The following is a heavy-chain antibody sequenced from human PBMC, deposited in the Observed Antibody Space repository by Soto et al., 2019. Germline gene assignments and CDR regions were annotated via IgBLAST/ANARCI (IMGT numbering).Heavy chain of an antibody. CDR1: VFTFSSYE. D-gene: IGHD1-1*01. Sequence: PGGSLRLSCAASVFTFSSYEMNWVRQAPGKGLEWVSYISSSGSTIYYADSVKGRFTISRDNAKNSLYLQMNSLRAEDTAVYYCASAVRGKYRYNWNDVHFDYWGQGTLVTVSS. CDR2: ISSSGSTI. V-gene: IGHV3-48*03. CDR3: ASAVRGKYRYNWNDVHFDY. J-gene: IGHJ4*02.